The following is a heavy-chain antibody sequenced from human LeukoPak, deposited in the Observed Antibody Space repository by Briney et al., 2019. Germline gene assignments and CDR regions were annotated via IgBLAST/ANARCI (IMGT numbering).Heavy chain of an antibody. Sequence: PGGTLRLSCVVSGFIFRDYGLSWIRQAPGKGLEWVSYISSSGSTIYYADSVKGRFTISRDNAKNSLYLQMNSLRAEDTAVYYCARDIGVGRHWFDYWGQGTLVTVSS. V-gene: IGHV3-11*01. J-gene: IGHJ4*02. CDR2: ISSSGSTI. CDR3: ARDIGVGRHWFDY. CDR1: GFIFRDYG. D-gene: IGHD3-3*01.